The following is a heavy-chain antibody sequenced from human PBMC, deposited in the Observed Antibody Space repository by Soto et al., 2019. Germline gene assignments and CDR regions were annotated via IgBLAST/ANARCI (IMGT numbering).Heavy chain of an antibody. CDR1: GYSFINYG. Sequence: QVQLVQSGAEVKKPGASVKVSCKFSGYSFINYGMTWVRQAPGQGFEWMGWISGSNGATNYAQRFQGRVTLTTDTSTNTAYMELRSLRLDDTAIYYWARDSKWIIINGNWFDSWGQGTLVTVSS. D-gene: IGHD5-12*01. CDR3: ARDSKWIIINGNWFDS. V-gene: IGHV1-18*04. CDR2: ISGSNGAT. J-gene: IGHJ5*01.